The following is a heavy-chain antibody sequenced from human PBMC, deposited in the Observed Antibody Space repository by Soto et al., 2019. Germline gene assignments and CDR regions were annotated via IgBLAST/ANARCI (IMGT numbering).Heavy chain of an antibody. CDR2: IYYGGNIYYSGNT. J-gene: IGHJ6*02. CDR3: ARDGRLMLRGFTFYNGMAV. V-gene: IGHV4-59*01. CDR1: GGSMSRDY. D-gene: IGHD3-10*01. Sequence: SETLSLTCTVSGGSMSRDYWNWIRQSPGKGLEWIGYIYYGGNIYYSGNTNYNPSLKSRVTISIDRSKNQFSLKLTSVTVADTAVYFCARDGRLMLRGFTFYNGMAVWGQGTTVTAAS.